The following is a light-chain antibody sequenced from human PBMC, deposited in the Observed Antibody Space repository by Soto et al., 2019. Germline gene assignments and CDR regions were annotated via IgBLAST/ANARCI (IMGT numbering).Light chain of an antibody. Sequence: DIQMTQSPSTLSASVGDRVTITCRASQSISSWLAWYQQKPGKAPKLLIYKASSLESGIPSRFSSSGSGTEFTIIISHLLPDDFATYYCHQYNSYWTFGQGTKVEMK. CDR1: QSISSW. CDR3: HQYNSYWT. V-gene: IGKV1-5*03. CDR2: KAS. J-gene: IGKJ1*01.